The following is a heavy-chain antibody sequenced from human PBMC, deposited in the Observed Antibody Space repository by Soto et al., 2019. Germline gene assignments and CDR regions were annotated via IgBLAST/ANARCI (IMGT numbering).Heavy chain of an antibody. J-gene: IGHJ6*02. V-gene: IGHV3-23*01. CDR3: AKYLEADYYYYGMDV. Sequence: PGGSLRLSCAASGFTFSSYAMSWVRQAPGKGLEWVSAISGSGGSTYYADSVKGRFTISRDNSKNTLYLQMNSLRAEDTAVYYCAKYLEADYYYYGMDVWGQGTTVTVSS. CDR1: GFTFSSYA. CDR2: ISGSGGST.